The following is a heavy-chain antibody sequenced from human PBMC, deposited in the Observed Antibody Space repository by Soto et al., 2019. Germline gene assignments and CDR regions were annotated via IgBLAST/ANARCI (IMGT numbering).Heavy chain of an antibody. J-gene: IGHJ6*03. CDR2: INHSGST. CDR1: GGSFSGYY. D-gene: IGHD4-4*01. Sequence: SETLSLTCAVYGGSFSGYYWSWIRQPPGKGLEWIGEINHSGSTNYNPSLKSRVTISVDTSKNQFSLKLSSVTAADTAVYYCARRRYSNYYYYYYMDVWGKGTTVTVSS. V-gene: IGHV4-34*01. CDR3: ARRRYSNYYYYYYMDV.